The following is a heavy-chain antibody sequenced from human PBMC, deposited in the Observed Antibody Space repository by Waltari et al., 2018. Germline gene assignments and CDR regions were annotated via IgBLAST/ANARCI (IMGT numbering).Heavy chain of an antibody. Sequence: QVQLQESGPGLVKPSETLSLTCTVSGYSIRSGYYWGWIRQHPGKGLEWIGSIYHSGSTYYNPSLKSRVTISVDTSKNQFSLKLSSVTAADTAVYYCARVFYYDFWSGYSYYFDYWGQGTLVTVSS. D-gene: IGHD3-3*01. CDR3: ARVFYYDFWSGYSYYFDY. CDR2: IYHSGST. J-gene: IGHJ4*02. CDR1: GYSIRSGYY. V-gene: IGHV4-38-2*02.